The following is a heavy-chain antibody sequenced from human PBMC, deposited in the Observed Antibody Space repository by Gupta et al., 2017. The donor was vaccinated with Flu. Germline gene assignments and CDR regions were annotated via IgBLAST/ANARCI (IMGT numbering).Heavy chain of an antibody. J-gene: IGHJ4*02. CDR3: AKYVYAVNTQTFDF. V-gene: IGHV3-21*01. D-gene: IGHD3-22*01. Sequence: TWVRQTPGKGREWGSSITSNYVLYADAMKGRFTISRDNAKKALYLQMNRLSVEDTAVYYCAKYVYAVNTQTFDFWGQGTLVTVSS. CDR2: ITSNYV.